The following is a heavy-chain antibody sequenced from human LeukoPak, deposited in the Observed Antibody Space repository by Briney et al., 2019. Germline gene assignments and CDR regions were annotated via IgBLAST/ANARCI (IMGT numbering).Heavy chain of an antibody. D-gene: IGHD3-22*01. J-gene: IGHJ4*02. V-gene: IGHV3-30-3*01. CDR1: GFTFSSYA. CDR2: ISYDGINK. CDR3: ARVLIGWRANPYYFDY. Sequence: GRSLRLSCAASGFTFSSYAMHWVRQAPAKGLEWVAVISYDGINKYCVDSVKGRFTISRDNSKNTLYLQMNSLRAEDTAVYYCARVLIGWRANPYYFDYWGQGTLVTVSS.